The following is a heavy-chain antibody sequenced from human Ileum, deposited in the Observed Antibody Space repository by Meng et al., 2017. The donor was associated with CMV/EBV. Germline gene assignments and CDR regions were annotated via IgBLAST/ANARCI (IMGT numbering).Heavy chain of an antibody. CDR2: IYTGGST. CDR1: GFIVSSNF. CDR3: ARGYGDY. J-gene: IGHJ4*02. V-gene: IGHV3-53*01. Sequence: VEAGGGLSQPGGSLRLSCAASGFIVSSNFMNWVRQAPGKGLEWVSVIYTGGSTYYADSVKGRFTISRDNSKNTLYLQMNSLRAEDTAVYYCARGYGDYWGQGTLVTVSS. D-gene: IGHD1-1*01.